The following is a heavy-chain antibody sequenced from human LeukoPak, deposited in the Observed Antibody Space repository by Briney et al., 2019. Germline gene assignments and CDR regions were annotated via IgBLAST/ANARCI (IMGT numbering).Heavy chain of an antibody. CDR2: MNPKSGNT. CDR3: ARGVWDNWNDGAFDI. D-gene: IGHD1-1*01. V-gene: IGHV1-8*03. Sequence: ASVKVSCKASGYTFTRYDINWVRQATGQGLEWMGWMNPKSGNTGHAQKFQGRVTITRDTSISTVYMELSSLRSEDTAVYFCARGVWDNWNDGAFDIWGQGTMVTVSS. CDR1: GYTFTRYD. J-gene: IGHJ3*02.